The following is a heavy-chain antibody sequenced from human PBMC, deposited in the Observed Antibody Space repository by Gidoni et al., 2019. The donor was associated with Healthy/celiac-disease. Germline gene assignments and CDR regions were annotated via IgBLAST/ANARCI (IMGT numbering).Heavy chain of an antibody. D-gene: IGHD6-13*01. J-gene: IGHJ4*02. CDR2: ISYDGSNK. V-gene: IGHV3-30-3*01. CDR1: EFTFSSYA. Sequence: QVQLVESGGGVVQPGRALSLSCAASEFTFSSYAMHWVRQAPGKGLEWVAVISYDGSNKYYAASVKGRFTISRDNSKHTLYLQMNSLRAEDTAVYYCAPSPVIAAAGDGYWGQGTLVTVSS. CDR3: APSPVIAAAGDGY.